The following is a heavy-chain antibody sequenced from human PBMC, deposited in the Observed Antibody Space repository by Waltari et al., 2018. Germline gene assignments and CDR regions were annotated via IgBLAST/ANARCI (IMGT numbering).Heavy chain of an antibody. Sequence: QVQLVQSGAEVKKPGASVKVSCKASGYTFTSYAMHWVRQAPGQRLEWMGWINAGNGNTKYSQKFQGRVTITRDTSASTAFMELCSLRSEDTAVYYCATSYCGGDCYLGGLNYWGQGTLVTVSS. CDR3: ATSYCGGDCYLGGLNY. V-gene: IGHV1-3*01. D-gene: IGHD2-21*01. CDR1: GYTFTSYA. CDR2: INAGNGNT. J-gene: IGHJ4*02.